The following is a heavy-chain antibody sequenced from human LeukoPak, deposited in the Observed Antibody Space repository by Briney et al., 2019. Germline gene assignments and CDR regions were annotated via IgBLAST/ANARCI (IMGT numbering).Heavy chain of an antibody. J-gene: IGHJ4*02. CDR3: ARDGAYDYGDYGY. CDR1: GFTFSSYT. Sequence: GGSLRLSCAASGFTFSSYTMTWVRQAPGKGLEWVANINRDGSQKNHVDSVKGRFTISRDNAKNSLYLQMNSLRAEDTAVYYCARDGAYDYGDYGYWGQGTLVTVSS. CDR2: INRDGSQK. V-gene: IGHV3-7*03. D-gene: IGHD4-17*01.